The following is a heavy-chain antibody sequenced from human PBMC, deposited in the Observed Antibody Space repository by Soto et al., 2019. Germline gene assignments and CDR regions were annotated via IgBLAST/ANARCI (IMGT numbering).Heavy chain of an antibody. CDR1: GGSISSYY. V-gene: IGHV4-59*01. CDR2: IYYSGST. J-gene: IGHJ6*01. D-gene: IGHD3-3*01. CDR3: ARDHERGWSGYYNDYYGTAV. Sequence: SETLALTCTVSGGSISSYYWSWVRQPPGKGLEWIGYIYYSGSTNYNPSLKSRVTISVDTSKNQFSLKLSSVTAADTAVYYCARDHERGWSGYYNDYYGTAVWG.